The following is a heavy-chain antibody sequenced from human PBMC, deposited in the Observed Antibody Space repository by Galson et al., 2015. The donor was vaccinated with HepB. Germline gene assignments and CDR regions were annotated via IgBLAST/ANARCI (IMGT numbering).Heavy chain of an antibody. Sequence: SLRLSCAASGFTFSSYSMNWVRQAPGKGLEWVSSISSSSSYIYYADSVKGRFTISRDNAKNSLYLQMNSLRAEDTAVYYCARDLQAAGSWFDPWGQGTLVTVSS. V-gene: IGHV3-21*01. D-gene: IGHD6-13*01. J-gene: IGHJ5*02. CDR3: ARDLQAAGSWFDP. CDR2: ISSSSSYI. CDR1: GFTFSSYS.